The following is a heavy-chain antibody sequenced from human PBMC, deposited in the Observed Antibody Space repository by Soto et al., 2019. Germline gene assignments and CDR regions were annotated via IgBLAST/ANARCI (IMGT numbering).Heavy chain of an antibody. Sequence: PSETLSLTCTVSGGSISSGGYYWSWIRQHPGKGLEWIGYIYYSGSTYYNPSLKSRVTISVDTSKNQFSLKLSSVTAADTAVYYCARTTYYYDSSGYCYEDWFDPWGQGTLVTVSS. CDR1: GGSISSGGYY. J-gene: IGHJ5*02. D-gene: IGHD3-22*01. V-gene: IGHV4-31*03. CDR3: ARTTYYYDSSGYCYEDWFDP. CDR2: IYYSGST.